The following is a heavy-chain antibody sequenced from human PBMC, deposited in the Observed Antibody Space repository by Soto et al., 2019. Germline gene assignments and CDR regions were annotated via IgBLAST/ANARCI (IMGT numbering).Heavy chain of an antibody. CDR1: GLTFDRYW. J-gene: IGHJ5*02. Sequence: GGSLRLSCAASGLTFDRYWMHWVRHAPGKGLVWVSHINTDGSNTNYADSVKGRFTISRDNAKSTLFLQMNSLRDEDTAVYYCAREFCSGGNCYTYYFDPWGQGIPVTVSS. D-gene: IGHD2-15*01. CDR3: AREFCSGGNCYTYYFDP. V-gene: IGHV3-74*01. CDR2: INTDGSNT.